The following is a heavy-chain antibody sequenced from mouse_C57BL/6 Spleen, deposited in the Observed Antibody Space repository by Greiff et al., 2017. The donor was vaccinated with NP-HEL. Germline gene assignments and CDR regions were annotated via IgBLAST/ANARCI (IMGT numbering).Heavy chain of an antibody. CDR1: GYTFTDYN. CDR2: INPNNGGT. Sequence: VHVKQSGPELVKPGASVKMSCKASGYTFTDYNMHWVKQSHGKSLEWIGYINPNNGGTSYNQKFKGKATLTVNKSSSTAYMELRSLTSEDSAVYYCARDYDGYYGRYAMDYWGQGTSVTVSS. D-gene: IGHD2-3*01. V-gene: IGHV1-22*01. CDR3: ARDYDGYYGRYAMDY. J-gene: IGHJ4*01.